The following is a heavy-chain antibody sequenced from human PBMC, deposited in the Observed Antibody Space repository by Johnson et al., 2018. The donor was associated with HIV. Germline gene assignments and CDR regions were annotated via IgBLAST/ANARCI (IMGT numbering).Heavy chain of an antibody. D-gene: IGHD3-10*01. CDR2: ISYDGSNK. V-gene: IGHV3-30*18. J-gene: IGHJ3*01. Sequence: QMLLVESGGGVVQPGRSLRLSCAASGFTFSSYGMHWVRQAPGKGLEWVAVISYDGSNKYYADSVKGRFTISRDNAKNSLYLQMNSLRAEDTAVYYCANFGGGDADVFDFRGQGTMVTVSS. CDR3: ANFGGGDADVFDF. CDR1: GFTFSSYG.